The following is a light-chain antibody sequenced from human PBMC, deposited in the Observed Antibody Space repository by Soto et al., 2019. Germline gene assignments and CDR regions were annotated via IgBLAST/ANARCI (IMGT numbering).Light chain of an antibody. J-gene: IGKJ1*01. Sequence: DIQMTQSPSTLSASVGDRVTITCWASQSISSWLAWYQQKPGKAPKLLIYKASSLQGGVPLRFSGSGSGTEFTLTISSLQPDDFATYYCQQYNSYSTFGQGTKVEIK. CDR1: QSISSW. CDR2: KAS. V-gene: IGKV1-5*03. CDR3: QQYNSYST.